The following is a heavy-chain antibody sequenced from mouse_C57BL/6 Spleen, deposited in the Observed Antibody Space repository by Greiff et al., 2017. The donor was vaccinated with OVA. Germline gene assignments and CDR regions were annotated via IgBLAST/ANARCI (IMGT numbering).Heavy chain of an antibody. CDR3: ATTSFAY. CDR2: IDPSDSYT. J-gene: IGHJ3*01. Sequence: VQLQQSGAELVMPGASVKLSCKASGYTFTSYWMHWVKQRPGQGLEWIGEIDPSDSYTNYNQKFKGKSTLTVDKSSSTAYMQLSSLTSEDSAVYYCATTSFAYWGQGTLVTVSA. CDR1: GYTFTSYW. V-gene: IGHV1-69*01. D-gene: IGHD2-1*01.